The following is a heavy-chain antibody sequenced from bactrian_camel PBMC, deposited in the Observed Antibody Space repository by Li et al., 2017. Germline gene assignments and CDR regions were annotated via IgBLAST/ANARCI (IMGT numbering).Heavy chain of an antibody. D-gene: IGHD1*01. J-gene: IGHJ4*01. V-gene: IGHV3S53*01. Sequence: VESGGDSVQAGGSLRLSCTSDSLTYSSNCMAWFRQAPGKEREGVAVLDSVGSINYADSVKGRFTISKDNARNTLYLQMNSLKPEDTAMYYCAADPSSWCQSRLVTQYSYCGQGTQVTVS. CDR1: SLTYSSNC. CDR2: LDSVGSI. CDR3: AADPSSWCQSRLVTQYSY.